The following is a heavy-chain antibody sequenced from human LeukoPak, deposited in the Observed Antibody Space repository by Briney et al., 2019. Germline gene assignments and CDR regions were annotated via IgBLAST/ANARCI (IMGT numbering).Heavy chain of an antibody. CDR2: ISYDGSNK. Sequence: GGSLRLSCAASGFTFSSYGMHWVRQAPGKGLEWVAVISYDGSNKYYADSVEGRFTISRDNSKNTLYLQMNSLKAEDTAVYYCAKEDTGGYFDYWGQGALVTVSS. CDR3: AKEDTGGYFDY. D-gene: IGHD5-18*01. J-gene: IGHJ4*02. V-gene: IGHV3-30*18. CDR1: GFTFSSYG.